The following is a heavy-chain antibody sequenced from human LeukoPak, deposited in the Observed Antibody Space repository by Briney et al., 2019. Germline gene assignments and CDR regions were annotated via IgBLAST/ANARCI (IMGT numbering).Heavy chain of an antibody. Sequence: PSETLSLTCAVYGGSFSGYYWSWIRQPPGKGLEWIGEINHSGSTNYNPSLKSRVTISVDTSKNQFSLKLSSVTAADTAVYYCARWRTSALHYDFWSGYLPEANYYYYGMDVWGQGTTVTVSS. D-gene: IGHD3-3*01. V-gene: IGHV4-34*01. CDR2: INHSGST. CDR3: ARWRTSALHYDFWSGYLPEANYYYYGMDV. CDR1: GGSFSGYY. J-gene: IGHJ6*02.